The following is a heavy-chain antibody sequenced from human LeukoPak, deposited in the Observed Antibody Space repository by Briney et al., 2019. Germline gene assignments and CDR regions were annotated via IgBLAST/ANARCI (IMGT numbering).Heavy chain of an antibody. CDR2: INPNSGGT. J-gene: IGHJ4*02. Sequence: ASVKVPCKASGYTFTGYYMHWVRQAPGQGLEWMGWINPNSGGTNYAQKFQGRVTMTRDTSISTAYMELSRLRSDDTAVYYCAREPMIVVGPSGYWGQGTLVTVSS. CDR1: GYTFTGYY. D-gene: IGHD3-22*01. V-gene: IGHV1-2*02. CDR3: AREPMIVVGPSGY.